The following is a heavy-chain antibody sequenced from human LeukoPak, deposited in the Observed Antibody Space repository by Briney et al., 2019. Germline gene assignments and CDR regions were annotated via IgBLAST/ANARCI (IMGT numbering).Heavy chain of an antibody. V-gene: IGHV4-59*08. D-gene: IGHD4-17*01. Sequence: SETLSLTCTVSGGSISSYYWSWIRQPPGKGLEWIGYIYYSGSTNYNPSLKSRVTISVDTSKNQFSLKLSSVTAADTAVYYCARGDMTTVTTNFDYWGQGTLVTVSS. J-gene: IGHJ4*02. CDR1: GGSISSYY. CDR2: IYYSGST. CDR3: ARGDMTTVTTNFDY.